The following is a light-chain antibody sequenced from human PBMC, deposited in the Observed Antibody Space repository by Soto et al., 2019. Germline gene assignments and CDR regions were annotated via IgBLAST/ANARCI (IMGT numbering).Light chain of an antibody. CDR1: QSFSSE. J-gene: IGKJ1*01. V-gene: IGKV3-15*01. CDR2: DTS. CDR3: LQHNSYPWT. Sequence: EMVMTQSPATLSVSPGERATLSCRASQSFSSELAWYQQKPGQAPRLLIYDTSTRATGIPARFSGSGSGTEFTLTISSLQSEDFATYYCLQHNSYPWTFGQGTKVDIK.